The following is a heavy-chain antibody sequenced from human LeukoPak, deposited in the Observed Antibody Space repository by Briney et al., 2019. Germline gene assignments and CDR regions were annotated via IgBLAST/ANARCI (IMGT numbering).Heavy chain of an antibody. CDR2: INRSGST. V-gene: IGHV4-34*01. CDR3: ARNTYYYYYYMDV. J-gene: IGHJ6*03. CDR1: GGSFSGYY. Sequence: SETLSLTCAVYGGSFSGYYWSWIRQPPGKGLEWIGEINRSGSTTYNPSLKSRVTISVDTSKNQFSLKLSSVTAADTAVYYCARNTYYYYYYMDVWGKGTTVTVSS.